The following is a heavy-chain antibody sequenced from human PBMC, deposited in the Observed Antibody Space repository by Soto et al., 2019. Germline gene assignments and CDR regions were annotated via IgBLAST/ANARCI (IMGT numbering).Heavy chain of an antibody. D-gene: IGHD3-10*01. J-gene: IGHJ4*02. CDR3: ARRGYALYFDY. CDR1: GFTFSSYA. V-gene: IGHV3-64*01. CDR2: ISGNGDSS. Sequence: EVQLVESGGGLVQPGGSLRLSCAASGFTFSSYAMHWVRQAPGKGLEYVSAISGNGDSSYYANSVKGRFTISRDNSKNTLYLQMGSLRAEDMAVYYCARRGYALYFDYWGQGTLVTVSS.